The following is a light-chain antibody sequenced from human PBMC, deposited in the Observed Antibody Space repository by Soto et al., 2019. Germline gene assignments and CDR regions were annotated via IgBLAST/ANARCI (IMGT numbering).Light chain of an antibody. CDR1: XXXXGAGYD. CDR2: GNS. Sequence: QSVLTQPPSVSGAPGQRVTIXXXXXXXXXGAGYDVHWYQQLPGTAPKLLIYGNSNRPSGVPDRFSGSKSGTSASLAITGLQAEDEADYYCQSYDSSLSGYVFGTGTKVTV. J-gene: IGLJ1*01. V-gene: IGLV1-40*01. CDR3: QSYDSSLSGYV.